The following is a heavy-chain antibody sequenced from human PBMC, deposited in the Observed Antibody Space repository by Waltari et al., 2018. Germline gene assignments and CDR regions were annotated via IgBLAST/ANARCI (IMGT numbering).Heavy chain of an antibody. J-gene: IGHJ4*02. D-gene: IGHD1-26*01. CDR3: ARCYQSGSYWDY. Sequence: QVQLVQSGAEVKKPGASVKVSCKASGYAFTSYYMHWVRQAPGQGLEWMGWIHPNSGDTYYAQKFQGRVTMTRDTSITTAFMDLSRLRSDDTAVYYCARCYQSGSYWDYWGQGTLVTVSS. CDR1: GYAFTSYY. V-gene: IGHV1-2*02. CDR2: IHPNSGDT.